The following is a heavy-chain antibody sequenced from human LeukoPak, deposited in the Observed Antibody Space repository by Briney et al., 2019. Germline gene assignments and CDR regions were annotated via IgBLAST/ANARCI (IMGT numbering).Heavy chain of an antibody. J-gene: IGHJ4*02. CDR2: INHSGST. CDR1: GGSFSGYY. CDR3: ARARYSYGYGLDY. V-gene: IGHV4-34*01. D-gene: IGHD5-18*01. Sequence: SETLSLTCAVYGGSFSGYYWSWIRQPPGKGLEWIGEINHSGSTNYNPSLKSRVTISVDTSKNQFSLKLSSVTAADTAVYYCARARYSYGYGLDYWGQGTLVTVSS.